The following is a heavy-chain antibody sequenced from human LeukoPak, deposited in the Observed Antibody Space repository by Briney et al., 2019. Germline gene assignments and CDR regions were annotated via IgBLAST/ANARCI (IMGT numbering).Heavy chain of an antibody. J-gene: IGHJ4*02. V-gene: IGHV3-48*02. CDR2: ISSSSSTI. CDR1: GFTFSTYS. Sequence: GGSLRLSCTASGFTFSTYSMNWVRQAPGKGLEWVSYISSSSSTIYYADSVKGRSTISRDNAKNSLYLQMNSLRDGDTAVYYCARASFQRWLQLGGDWGQGALVTVSS. CDR3: ARASFQRWLQLGGD. D-gene: IGHD5-24*01.